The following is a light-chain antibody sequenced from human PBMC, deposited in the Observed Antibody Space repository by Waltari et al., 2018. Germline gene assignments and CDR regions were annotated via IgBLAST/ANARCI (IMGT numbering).Light chain of an antibody. CDR2: YFT. Sequence: QSALTQPASVSGSPGQSITISCAGTSSDVGAYNYLCWYPQHPGKAPKLMIYYFTKRPSGVSNRFSGSKSGNPASLTISGLQAEDEADYYCASHTSRTTWVFGGGTKVTVL. J-gene: IGLJ3*02. CDR1: SSDVGAYNY. CDR3: ASHTSRTTWV. V-gene: IGLV2-14*01.